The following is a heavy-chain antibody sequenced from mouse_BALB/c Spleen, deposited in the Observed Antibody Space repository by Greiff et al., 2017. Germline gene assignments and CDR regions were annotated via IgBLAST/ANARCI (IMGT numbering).Heavy chain of an antibody. V-gene: IGHV3-2*02. CDR3: ARDRRYAMDY. CDR2: ISYSGST. Sequence: EVKLMESGPGLVKPSQSLSLTCTVTGYSITSDYAWNWIRQFPGNKLEWMGYISYSGSTSYNPSLKSRISITRDTSKNQFFLQLNSVTTEDTATYYCARDRRYAMDYWGQGTSVTVSS. CDR1: GYSITSDYA. J-gene: IGHJ4*01.